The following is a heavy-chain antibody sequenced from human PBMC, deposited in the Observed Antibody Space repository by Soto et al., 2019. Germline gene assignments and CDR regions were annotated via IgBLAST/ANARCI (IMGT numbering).Heavy chain of an antibody. D-gene: IGHD6-13*01. CDR1: GYTFTIYG. CDR2: ISAYNGNT. J-gene: IGHJ4*02. V-gene: IGHV1-18*01. Sequence: GASVNVSCKASGYTFTIYGISWVRQAPGQGLEWMGWISAYNGNTNYAQKLQGRVTMTTDTSTSTAYMELRSLRSDDTAVYYCARDLGIAAAGSVDRYNWNCGPDYCGQGTLVTVSS. CDR3: ARDLGIAAAGSVDRYNWNCGPDY.